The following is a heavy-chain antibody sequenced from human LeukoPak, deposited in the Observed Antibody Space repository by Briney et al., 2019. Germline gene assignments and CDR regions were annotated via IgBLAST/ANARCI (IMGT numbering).Heavy chain of an antibody. J-gene: IGHJ3*02. CDR3: TTGVPTRYAFDI. V-gene: IGHV3-15*01. Sequence: TGGSLRLSCAASGFTFSNAWMSWVRQAPGKGLEWVGRIKSKTDGGTTDYAAPVKGRFTISRDDSKNTLYLQMNSLKTEDTAVYYCTTGVPTRYAFDIWGQGTMVTVSS. D-gene: IGHD1-26*01. CDR2: IKSKTDGGTT. CDR1: GFTFSNAW.